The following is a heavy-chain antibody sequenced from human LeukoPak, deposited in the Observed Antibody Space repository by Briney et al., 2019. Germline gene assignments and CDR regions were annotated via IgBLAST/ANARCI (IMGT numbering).Heavy chain of an antibody. D-gene: IGHD2-15*01. CDR3: ARGVRGYGGDL. CDR2: INDSGTT. CDR1: GGSLSGYY. V-gene: IGHV4-34*01. J-gene: IGHJ5*02. Sequence: PSETLSLTCSVYGGSLSGYYWSWIRQPPGKGLEWIGEINDSGTTNYNPSIRSRVTISVDTSKIQFSLNLRSVAAADTAVYYCARGVRGYGGDLWGQGTLVTVSS.